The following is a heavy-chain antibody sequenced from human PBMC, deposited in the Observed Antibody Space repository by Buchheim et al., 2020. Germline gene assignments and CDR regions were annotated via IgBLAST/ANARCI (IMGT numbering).Heavy chain of an antibody. V-gene: IGHV3-74*01. CDR2: INSDGSST. Sequence: EVQLVESGGGLVQPGGSLRLSCAASGFTFSSSWMHWVRQAPGAGLEWVSRINSDGSSTNYADSVKGRFTISRDNAKNTLYLQMNSLRAEDTAVYYCARVLGFCTNDVCHGAYWYFDLWGRGTL. CDR3: ARVLGFCTNDVCHGAYWYFDL. J-gene: IGHJ2*01. D-gene: IGHD2-8*01. CDR1: GFTFSSSW.